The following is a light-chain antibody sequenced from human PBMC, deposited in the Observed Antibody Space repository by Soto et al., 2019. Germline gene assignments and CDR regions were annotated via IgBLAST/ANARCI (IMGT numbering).Light chain of an antibody. CDR2: VAS. CDR1: QSVSSN. V-gene: IGKV3-15*01. Sequence: EIVMTQSPATLSVSPGERATLSCRARQSVSSNLAWYQHNPGQAPSLLIYVASTRATGIPARFSGSGSGTEFTLTISSLQSEDFAVYYCPQYNNWPPAFGQGTKVEIK. J-gene: IGKJ1*01. CDR3: PQYNNWPPA.